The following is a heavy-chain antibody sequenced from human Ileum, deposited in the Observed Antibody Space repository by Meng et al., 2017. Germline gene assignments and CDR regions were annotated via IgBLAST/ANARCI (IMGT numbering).Heavy chain of an antibody. CDR3: ARGAVVATTYYFDS. CDR1: GGTFNTYA. J-gene: IGHJ4*02. CDR2: IIPIFDTP. D-gene: IGHD2-21*02. Sequence: VQLWRSGAEGKKPGSSVKVSCKVSGGTFNTYAISWVRQAPGQGLEWMGGIIPIFDTPNYAQKFQDRVTITADASTSTTYMELNGLMSEDTALYYCARGAVVATTYYFDSWGQGTLVTVSS. V-gene: IGHV1-69*01.